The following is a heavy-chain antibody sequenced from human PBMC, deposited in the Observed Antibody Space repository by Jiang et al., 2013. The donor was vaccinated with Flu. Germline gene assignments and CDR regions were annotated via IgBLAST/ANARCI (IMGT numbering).Heavy chain of an antibody. CDR1: GFTVSSNY. V-gene: IGHV3-66*01. Sequence: QLLESGGGLVQSGGSLRLSCAASGFTVSSNYMSWVRQAPGKGLEWVSVIYSGGSTYYADSVKGRFTISRDNSKNTLYLQMNSLRAEDTAVYYCARGDYYDRSFDYWGQGTLVTVSS. CDR3: ARGDYYDRSFDY. J-gene: IGHJ4*02. D-gene: IGHD3-22*01. CDR2: IYSGGST.